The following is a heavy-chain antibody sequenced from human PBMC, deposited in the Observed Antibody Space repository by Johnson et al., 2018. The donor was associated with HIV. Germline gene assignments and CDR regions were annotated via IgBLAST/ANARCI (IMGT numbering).Heavy chain of an antibody. CDR1: GLTFSDYD. J-gene: IGHJ3*02. V-gene: IGHV3-11*04. CDR3: ARNGLIPAAKGVAFDI. CDR2: ISSSGSTI. D-gene: IGHD2-2*01. Sequence: QMQLVESGGGLVKPGGSLRLSCAASGLTFSDYDMSWIRQAPGKGLEWVSYISSSGSTIYYADSVEGRFTISRDNAKNSLYLQMNSLRAEDTAVYYCARNGLIPAAKGVAFDIWGQGTKVTVSS.